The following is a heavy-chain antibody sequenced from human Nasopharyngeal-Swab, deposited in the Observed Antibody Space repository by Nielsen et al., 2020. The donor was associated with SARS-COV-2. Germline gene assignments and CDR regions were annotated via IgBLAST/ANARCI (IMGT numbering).Heavy chain of an antibody. D-gene: IGHD3-3*01. V-gene: IGHV4-38-2*01. J-gene: IGHJ4*02. Sequence: SATLSLTCAVSGYSISSGYYWGWIRQPPGKGLEWIGSIYHSGSTYYNPSLKSRVTISVDTSKNQFSRKLRSVTAADTAVYYCARRYGDFWSGHYFDYWGQGTLVTVSS. CDR2: IYHSGST. CDR3: ARRYGDFWSGHYFDY. CDR1: GYSISSGYY.